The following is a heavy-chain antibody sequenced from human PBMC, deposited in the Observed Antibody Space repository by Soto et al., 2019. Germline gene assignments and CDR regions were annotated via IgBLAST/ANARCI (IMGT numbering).Heavy chain of an antibody. V-gene: IGHV5-51*01. CDR2: IYPGDSDT. Sequence: ESLKISCKGSGYSFTSYWIGWVRQMPGKGLEWMGIIYPGDSDTRYSPSFQGQVTISADKSISTAYLQWSSLKASDTAMYYCARRSDDSSGYFSYFDYWGQGTLVTVSS. J-gene: IGHJ4*02. CDR3: ARRSDDSSGYFSYFDY. D-gene: IGHD3-22*01. CDR1: GYSFTSYW.